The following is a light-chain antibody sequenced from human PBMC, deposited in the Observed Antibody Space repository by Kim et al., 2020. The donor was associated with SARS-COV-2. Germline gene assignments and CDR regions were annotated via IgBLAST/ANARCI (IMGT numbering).Light chain of an antibody. J-gene: IGKJ4*01. CDR2: GAT. CDR3: QQYGSSPLT. V-gene: IGKV3-20*01. CDR1: QSVSTS. Sequence: LSPGEIAPLACRAIQSVSTSLAWYQHKSGQAPRLLIFGATNRASGIPDRFSGSGSGTDFTLTISRLEPEDFALYYCQQYGSSPLTFGGGTKVDIK.